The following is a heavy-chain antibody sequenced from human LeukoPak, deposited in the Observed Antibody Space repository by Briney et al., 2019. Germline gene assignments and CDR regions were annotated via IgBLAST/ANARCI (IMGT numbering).Heavy chain of an antibody. V-gene: IGHV3-23*01. Sequence: GGTLRLSCAASGFTFSSYAMSWVRQAPGKGLEWVSSVDYSADSTHYADSVKGRFSISRDNSENTLYLQMNGLRADDTAVYSCAKSFTSSSSDYWGQGTLVTVSS. J-gene: IGHJ4*02. CDR3: AKSFTSSSSDY. CDR2: VDYSADST. CDR1: GFTFSSYA. D-gene: IGHD6-13*01.